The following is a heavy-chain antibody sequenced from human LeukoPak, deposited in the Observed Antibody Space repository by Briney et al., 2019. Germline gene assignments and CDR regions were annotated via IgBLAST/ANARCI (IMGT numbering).Heavy chain of an antibody. Sequence: PGASLRLSCAASGFTISSYAMSWVRQAPGKGLEWVSAISGSGGSTYYADSVKGRFTISRDNSKNTLYLQMNSLRAEDTAVYYCAKVLTPYQQHGFDYWGQGTLVTVSS. CDR1: GFTISSYA. J-gene: IGHJ4*02. CDR2: ISGSGGST. D-gene: IGHD2-2*01. CDR3: AKVLTPYQQHGFDY. V-gene: IGHV3-23*01.